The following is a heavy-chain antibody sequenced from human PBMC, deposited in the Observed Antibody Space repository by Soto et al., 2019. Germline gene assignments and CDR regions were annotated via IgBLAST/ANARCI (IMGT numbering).Heavy chain of an antibody. V-gene: IGHV4-28*03. CDR3: DRAGVATIYPGNNWVDP. J-gene: IGHJ5*02. D-gene: IGHD5-12*01. CDR1: GYSISSSNW. CDR2: IYYSGST. Sequence: SETLSLTCAVSGYSISSSNWWGWIRQPPGKGLEWIGYIYYSGSTYYNPSLKSRVTISVDTSKNQFSLNLSSVTAADAAMYYCDRAGVATIYPGNNWVDPWGQGTLVTVAS.